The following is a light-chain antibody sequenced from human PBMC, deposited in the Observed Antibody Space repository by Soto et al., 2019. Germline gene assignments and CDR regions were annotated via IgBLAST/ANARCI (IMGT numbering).Light chain of an antibody. CDR1: SSDVGNFKY. V-gene: IGLV2-14*01. J-gene: IGLJ1*01. CDR2: EVS. CDR3: SSYSTTSTYV. Sequence: QSVLTQPASVSGSPGQSITISCTGTSSDVGNFKYVSWYQQHPGKVPRLMLYEVSNRPSGVSNRFSGSKSGNTASLTISGLQAEDEADYYCSSYSTTSTYVFGSGTKVTVL.